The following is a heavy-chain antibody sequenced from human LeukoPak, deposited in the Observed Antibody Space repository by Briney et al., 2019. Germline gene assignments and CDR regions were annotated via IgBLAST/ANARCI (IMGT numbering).Heavy chain of an antibody. D-gene: IGHD4-23*01. Sequence: PGGSLRLSCAASGFTFSTYTMNWVRQAPGKGLEWVSSISSSGSYMYYAGSLKGRFTISRDNAKNSLSLQMNSLRAEDTAVYYCARGARKRDDYGGFFDFWGQGTLVTVSS. V-gene: IGHV3-21*01. J-gene: IGHJ4*02. CDR2: ISSSGSYM. CDR1: GFTFSTYT. CDR3: ARGARKRDDYGGFFDF.